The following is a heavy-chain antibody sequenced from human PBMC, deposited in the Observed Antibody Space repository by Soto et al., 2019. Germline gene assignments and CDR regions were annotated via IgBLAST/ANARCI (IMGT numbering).Heavy chain of an antibody. J-gene: IGHJ6*01. V-gene: IGHV5-10-1*01. CDR1: GYTFTKDW. Sequence: GESVTISCQASGYTFTKDWISWVRQMPGKGLEWMGRIDPSDSETKYLPSVEGQVRLSVEKFTSTAYLEWSSLKASDSAMYYCVGRTGRSAYCLEVWRQGTTVTASS. D-gene: IGHD7-27*01. CDR2: IDPSDSET. CDR3: VGRTGRSAYCLEV.